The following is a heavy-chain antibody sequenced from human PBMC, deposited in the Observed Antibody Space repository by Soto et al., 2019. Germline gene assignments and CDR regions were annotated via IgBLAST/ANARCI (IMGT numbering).Heavy chain of an antibody. D-gene: IGHD2-2*02. CDR1: GFTFSSYG. CDR3: ANYCSSTSCYRDRDAFDI. CDR2: ISYDGSNK. V-gene: IGHV3-30*18. Sequence: PGGSLRLSCAASGFTFSSYGMHWVRQAPGKGLEWVAVISYDGSNKYYADSVKGRFTISRDNSKNTLYLQMNSLRAEDTAVYYCANYCSSTSCYRDRDAFDIWGQGTMVTVSS. J-gene: IGHJ3*02.